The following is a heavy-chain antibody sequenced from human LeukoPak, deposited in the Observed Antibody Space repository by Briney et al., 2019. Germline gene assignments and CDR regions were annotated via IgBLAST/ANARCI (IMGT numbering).Heavy chain of an antibody. J-gene: IGHJ4*02. V-gene: IGHV3-23*01. CDR1: GFTFINYA. Sequence: PGGSLRLSCAASGFTFINYAMSWVHQAPGKGLEWVSAISGNSYTTSYADAVKGRFTVSRDNSKNTLYLQMNSLRADDTAVYYCAKQRGDYADFGDYWGQGTLVTVSS. D-gene: IGHD4-17*01. CDR3: AKQRGDYADFGDY. CDR2: ISGNSYTT.